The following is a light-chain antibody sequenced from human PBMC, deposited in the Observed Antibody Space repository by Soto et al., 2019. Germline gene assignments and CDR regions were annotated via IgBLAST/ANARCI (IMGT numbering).Light chain of an antibody. J-gene: IGKJ1*01. CDR3: QQYSTYPST. V-gene: IGKV1-5*03. Sequence: DIQMTQSPSTLSGSVGDRVTITCLASQTISSWLAWYQQKPGKAPKLLIYKASTLKSGVPSRFSGSGSATEFTLTISSLQPDDFATYYCQQYSTYPSTFGQGTKVDIK. CDR1: QTISSW. CDR2: KAS.